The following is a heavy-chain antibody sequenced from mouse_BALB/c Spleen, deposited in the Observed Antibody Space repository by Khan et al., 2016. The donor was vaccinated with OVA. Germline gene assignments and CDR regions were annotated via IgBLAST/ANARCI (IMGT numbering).Heavy chain of an antibody. J-gene: IGHJ4*01. CDR3: ARGNYYGKSAYAMDY. V-gene: IGHV1S41*01. CDR1: GYTFTSYW. D-gene: IGHD1-1*01. Sequence: DLVKPGASVKLSCKASGYTFTSYWINWIKQRPGQGLEWIGRIAPGSGSTSYNEMFKDKATLTVDTSSSTAYIQVSSLSSEDSAGYFGARGNYYGKSAYAMDYWGQGTSLTVSS. CDR2: IAPGSGST.